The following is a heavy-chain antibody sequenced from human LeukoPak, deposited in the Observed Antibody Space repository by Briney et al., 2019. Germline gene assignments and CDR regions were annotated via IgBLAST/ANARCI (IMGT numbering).Heavy chain of an antibody. V-gene: IGHV3-7*03. Sequence: GGSLRLSCAASGFTFSSYWMTWVRQAPGKGLEWVANIKEDGSKKYFMNSVKGRFSISRDNADRSLYLQMNNLRVDDTAVYYCARVVDRWGANWYFDIWGRGTLVTVSS. J-gene: IGHJ2*01. CDR3: ARVVDRWGANWYFDI. D-gene: IGHD1-26*01. CDR1: GFTFSSYW. CDR2: IKEDGSKK.